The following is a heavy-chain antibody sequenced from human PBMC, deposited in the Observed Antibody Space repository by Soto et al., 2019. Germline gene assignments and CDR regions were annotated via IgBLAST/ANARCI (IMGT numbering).Heavy chain of an antibody. CDR2: IYPGDSDT. Sequence: PGESLKISCMGSGYKVSTLRNFTSYWIAWVRQMPGEGLEWMGIIYPGDSDTRYSPSFQGQVTISADKSINSVYLQWSSLKASDTATYYCARLGFNYDFLSGYYNVHHYYGIDVWGQGTTVTVSS. CDR3: ARLGFNYDFLSGYYNVHHYYGIDV. J-gene: IGHJ6*02. CDR1: GYKVSTLRNFTSYW. D-gene: IGHD3-3*01. V-gene: IGHV5-51*01.